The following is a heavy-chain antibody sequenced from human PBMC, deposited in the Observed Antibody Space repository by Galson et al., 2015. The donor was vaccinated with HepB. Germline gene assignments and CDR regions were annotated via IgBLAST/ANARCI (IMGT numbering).Heavy chain of an antibody. V-gene: IGHV3-30*03. D-gene: IGHD1-26*01. CDR1: GFTFSSYG. Sequence: SLRLSCAASGFTFSSYGMHWVRQAPGKGLEWVAVISYDGSNKYYADSVKGRFTISRDNSKNTLYLQMNSLRAEDTAVYYCARTGTWELLRGAFDYWGQGTLVTVSS. CDR2: ISYDGSNK. J-gene: IGHJ4*02. CDR3: ARTGTWELLRGAFDY.